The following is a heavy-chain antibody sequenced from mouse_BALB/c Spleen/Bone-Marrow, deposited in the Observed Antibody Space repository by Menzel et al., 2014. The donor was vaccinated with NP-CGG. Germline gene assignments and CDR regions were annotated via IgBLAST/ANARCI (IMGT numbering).Heavy chain of an antibody. CDR2: ISTYSGNT. Sequence: QVQLQQSGPELVRPGVSVKISCEGSGYTFTDYAMHWVKQSHAKSLEWIGVISTYSGNTNYNQKFKGKATMTVDKSSSTAYMELARLTSEDSAIYYCARGIYYDSTWFAYWGQGTLVTVSA. V-gene: IGHV1-67*01. CDR3: ARGIYYDSTWFAY. CDR1: GYTFTDYA. J-gene: IGHJ3*01. D-gene: IGHD2-4*01.